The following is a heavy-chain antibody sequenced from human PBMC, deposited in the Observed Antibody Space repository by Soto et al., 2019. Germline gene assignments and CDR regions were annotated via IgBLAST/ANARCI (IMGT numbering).Heavy chain of an antibody. D-gene: IGHD5-18*01. CDR3: AGDLEGYGYGPSVDY. V-gene: IGHV3-33*01. CDR2: IWYDGSKK. Sequence: QVQLVESGGGVVQPGRSLRLSCAASGFTFSSYGMHWVRQAPGKGLEWVAGIWYDGSKKYYADSVKGRFTISRDNSKNALYLQMNRLRAEDTAVYYCAGDLEGYGYGPSVDYWGQGTLVTVSS. J-gene: IGHJ4*02. CDR1: GFTFSSYG.